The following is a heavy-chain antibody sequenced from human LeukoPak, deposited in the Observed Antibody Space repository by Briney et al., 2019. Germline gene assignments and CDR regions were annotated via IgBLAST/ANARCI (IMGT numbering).Heavy chain of an antibody. CDR2: MNPNSGNT. J-gene: IGHJ4*02. Sequence: ASVKVSCKASGYTFTNYDINWVRQATGQGLEWMGWMNPNSGNTGYAQKFQGRVTMTRNTSISTVYMELSSLRSEDTAVYYCARAMLKTQQLVEDFDYWGQGTLVTVSS. V-gene: IGHV1-8*01. CDR1: GYTFTNYD. CDR3: ARAMLKTQQLVEDFDY. D-gene: IGHD6-13*01.